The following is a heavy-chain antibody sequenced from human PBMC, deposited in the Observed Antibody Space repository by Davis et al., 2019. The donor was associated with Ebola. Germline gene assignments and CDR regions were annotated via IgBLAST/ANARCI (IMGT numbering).Heavy chain of an antibody. CDR1: GFTFSSYG. J-gene: IGHJ2*01. D-gene: IGHD4-23*01. CDR2: ISYDGSNK. Sequence: GESLKISCAASGFTFSSYGMHWVRQAPGKGLEWVAVISYDGSNKYYADSVKGRFTISRDNSKNTLYLQMNSLRAEDTAVYYCARRDGNSWYFDLWGRGTLVTVSS. CDR3: ARRDGNSWYFDL. V-gene: IGHV3-30*03.